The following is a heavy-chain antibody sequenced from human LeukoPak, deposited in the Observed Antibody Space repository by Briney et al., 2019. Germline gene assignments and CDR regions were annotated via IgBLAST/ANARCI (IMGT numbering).Heavy chain of an antibody. CDR2: ISSGGGNT. D-gene: IGHD3-10*01. CDR3: ANRISGSSS. J-gene: IGHJ5*02. Sequence: GGSLRLSCAASGFTFSTYAMSWIRQAPGKGLEWVSAISSGGGNTDYADSVKGRFTISRDNSKNTVFLQMNSLRAEDTAVYYCANRISGSSSWGQGTLVTVSS. V-gene: IGHV3-23*01. CDR1: GFTFSTYA.